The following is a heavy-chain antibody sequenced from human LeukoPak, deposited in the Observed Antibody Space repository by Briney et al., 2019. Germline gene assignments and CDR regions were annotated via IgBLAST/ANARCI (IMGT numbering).Heavy chain of an antibody. CDR1: GFTFSNYD. CDR2: IRYDGSNK. Sequence: GGSLRLSCAPSGFTFSNYDMHWVRQAPGKGLEWVAFIRYDGSNKYYADSVKSRFTISRDNSKNTLYLQMNSLRAEDTAVYYCVNEGVGFDYWGQGTLVTVSS. V-gene: IGHV3-30*02. J-gene: IGHJ4*02. D-gene: IGHD2-15*01. CDR3: VNEGVGFDY.